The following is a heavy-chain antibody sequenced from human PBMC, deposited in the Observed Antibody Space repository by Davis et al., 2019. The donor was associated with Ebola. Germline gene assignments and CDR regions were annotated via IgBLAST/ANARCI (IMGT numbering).Heavy chain of an antibody. CDR1: GGSITNYY. D-gene: IGHD2-15*01. CDR2: IYTNGNT. Sequence: PSETLSLTCSVSGGSITNYYWNWIRQPAGKRLEWIGRIYTNGNTNYNPSLESRVTMSVDTSKRQVSLNLRSVTAADTAVYYCARLNVVGGWSNWFDPWGQGILVIVSS. J-gene: IGHJ5*02. V-gene: IGHV4-4*07. CDR3: ARLNVVGGWSNWFDP.